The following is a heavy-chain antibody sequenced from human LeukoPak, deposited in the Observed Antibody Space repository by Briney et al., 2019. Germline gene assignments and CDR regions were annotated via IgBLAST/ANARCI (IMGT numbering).Heavy chain of an antibody. J-gene: IGHJ4*02. CDR3: ARTQQWLSPFDY. CDR2: IYYSGST. D-gene: IGHD6-19*01. V-gene: IGHV4-59*01. CDR1: GGSISSYY. Sequence: SETLSLTCTVSGGSISSYYWSWIRQPPGKGLEWIGYIYYSGSTNYNPSLKSRVTISVDTSKNQLSLKLSSVTAADTAVYYCARTQQWLSPFDYWGQGTLVTVSS.